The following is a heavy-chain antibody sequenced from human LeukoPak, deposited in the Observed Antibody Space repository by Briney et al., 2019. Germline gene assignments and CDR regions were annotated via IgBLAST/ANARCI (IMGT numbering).Heavy chain of an antibody. CDR1: GFTFSSYEMN. J-gene: IGHJ4*02. CDR3: ARFDSSGLYFDY. CDR2: IYYSGST. D-gene: IGHD3-22*01. Sequence: LRLSCAASGFTFSSYEMNWVRQPPGKGLEWIGYIYYSGSTYYNPSLKSRVTISVDTSKNQFSLKLSSVTAADTAVYYCARFDSSGLYFDYWGQGTLVTVSS. V-gene: IGHV4-30-4*08.